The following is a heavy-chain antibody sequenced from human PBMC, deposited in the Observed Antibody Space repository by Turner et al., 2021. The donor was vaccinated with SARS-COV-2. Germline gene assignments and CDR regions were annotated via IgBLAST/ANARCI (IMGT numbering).Heavy chain of an antibody. CDR2: ISYDGSDK. CDR3: ARDQYYDSRGYYFFRASYFDL. Sequence: QVQLVESGGGVVQPGRSLRLSCAASGFTFSSSGMHWVRQAPGKGLEWVAIISYDGSDKYYADSVKGRFTISRDNSKNTLYLQINSLRAEDTAVYYCARDQYYDSRGYYFFRASYFDLWGRGTLVTVSS. CDR1: GFTFSSSG. J-gene: IGHJ2*01. D-gene: IGHD3-22*01. V-gene: IGHV3-30*03.